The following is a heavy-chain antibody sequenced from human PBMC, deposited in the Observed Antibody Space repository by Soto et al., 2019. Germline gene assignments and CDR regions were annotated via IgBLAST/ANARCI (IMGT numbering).Heavy chain of an antibody. CDR3: ARTYGSGGSCSGQTSYYYGMDV. J-gene: IGHJ6*02. CDR1: GGTFSSYT. D-gene: IGHD2-15*01. Sequence: QVQLVQSGAEVKKPGSSVKVSCKASGGTFSSYTISWVRQAPGQGLEWMGRIIPILGIANYAQKFQGRVTITADKSTSTAYMELSSLRSEDTAVYYCARTYGSGGSCSGQTSYYYGMDVGGQGTTVTVSS. V-gene: IGHV1-69*02. CDR2: IIPILGIA.